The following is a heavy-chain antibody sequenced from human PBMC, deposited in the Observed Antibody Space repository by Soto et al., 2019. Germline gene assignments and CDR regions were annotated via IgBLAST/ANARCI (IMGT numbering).Heavy chain of an antibody. CDR3: ASYAPAAVYRYYFDY. CDR2: ISGSGGST. V-gene: IGHV3-23*01. Sequence: GGSLRLSCAASGFTFSSYAMSWVRQAPGKGLEWVSAISGSGGSTYDADSVKGRFTISRDNSKNTLYLLMNSLRAEDTAVYYCASYAPAAVYRYYFDYWGQGALVTVFS. D-gene: IGHD2-2*01. J-gene: IGHJ4*02. CDR1: GFTFSSYA.